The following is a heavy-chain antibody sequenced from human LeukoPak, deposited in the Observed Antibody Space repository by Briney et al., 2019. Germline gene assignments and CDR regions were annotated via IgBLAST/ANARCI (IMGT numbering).Heavy chain of an antibody. V-gene: IGHV3-23*01. CDR2: ISGGGENT. D-gene: IGHD6-13*01. CDR3: AKRVDYSSPGGYFDS. J-gene: IGHJ4*02. Sequence: GGSRRLSCAASGFTFSSYSMNWVRQAPGKGLEWVSGISGGGENTFYADSVKGRLTISRDNSKNTLYLQLNSLRAEDTAVYYCAKRVDYSSPGGYFDSWGPGSLVTVSS. CDR1: GFTFSSYS.